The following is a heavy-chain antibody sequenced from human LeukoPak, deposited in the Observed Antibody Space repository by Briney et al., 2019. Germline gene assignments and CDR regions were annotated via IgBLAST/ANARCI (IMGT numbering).Heavy chain of an antibody. J-gene: IGHJ5*02. CDR1: GFTFSSYG. CDR2: ISYDGSNK. CDR3: ARGVTAMPNWFDP. V-gene: IGHV3-30*03. Sequence: GGSLRLSCAASGFTFSSYGMHWVRQAPGKGLEWVAVISYDGSNKYYADSVKGRFTISRDNSKNTLYLQMNSLRAEDTAVYYCARGVTAMPNWFDPRGQGTLVTVSS. D-gene: IGHD5-18*01.